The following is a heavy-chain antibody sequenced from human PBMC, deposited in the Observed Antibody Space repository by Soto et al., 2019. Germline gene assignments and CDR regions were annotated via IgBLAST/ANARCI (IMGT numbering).Heavy chain of an antibody. Sequence: EVQLLESGGGLVQPGGSLRLSCAASGFTFNNYAMGWVRQAPGKWLEWVSAITDSGDDTYYIDSVKGRFTISRDNSKSTLYLQMNSLRAEDTAIYYCAKLGSSSWSPHYYFAYWGQGTLGTVSS. V-gene: IGHV3-23*01. D-gene: IGHD2-2*01. J-gene: IGHJ4*02. CDR1: GFTFNNYA. CDR3: AKLGSSSWSPHYYFAY. CDR2: ITDSGDDT.